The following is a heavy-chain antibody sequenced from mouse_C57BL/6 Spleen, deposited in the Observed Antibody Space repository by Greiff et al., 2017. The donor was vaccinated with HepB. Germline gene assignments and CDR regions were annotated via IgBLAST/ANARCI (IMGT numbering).Heavy chain of an antibody. Sequence: EVQGVESGEGLVKPGGSLKLSCAASGFTFSSYAMSWVRQTPEKRLEWVAYISSGGDYIYYADTVKGRFTISRDNARNTLYLQMSSLKSEDTAMYYCTRGGTGPAWFAYWGQGTLVTVSA. V-gene: IGHV5-9-1*02. CDR1: GFTFSSYA. CDR3: TRGGTGPAWFAY. J-gene: IGHJ3*01. D-gene: IGHD2-14*01. CDR2: ISSGGDYI.